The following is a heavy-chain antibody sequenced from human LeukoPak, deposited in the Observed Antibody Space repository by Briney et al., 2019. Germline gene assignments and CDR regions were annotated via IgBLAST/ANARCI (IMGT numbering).Heavy chain of an antibody. CDR3: AKSIEGVVRGTYYYYSYMDV. CDR2: ISGSGRNT. Sequence: GGSLRLFCAASGLTFSSDGMSWVRQAPGRGLEWVSVISGSGRNTYYADSVKGRFTISRDNSKNTLYLRMNSLGAEDTAAYYCAKSIEGVVRGTYYYYSYMDVWGKGTTATVSS. V-gene: IGHV3-23*01. J-gene: IGHJ6*03. CDR1: GLTFSSDG. D-gene: IGHD3-3*01.